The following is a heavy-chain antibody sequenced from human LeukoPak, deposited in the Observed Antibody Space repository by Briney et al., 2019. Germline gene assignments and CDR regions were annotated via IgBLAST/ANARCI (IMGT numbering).Heavy chain of an antibody. CDR3: ARVRYFDL. V-gene: IGHV3-48*03. Sequence: GGSLRLSCAASGFTFSSYEMNWVRQAPGKGLEWVSYTSSSGSSIYYADSVKGRFTISRDNAKNSLYLQMNSLRAEDTAVYCCARVRYFDLWGRGALVTVSS. CDR1: GFTFSSYE. J-gene: IGHJ2*01. CDR2: TSSSGSSI.